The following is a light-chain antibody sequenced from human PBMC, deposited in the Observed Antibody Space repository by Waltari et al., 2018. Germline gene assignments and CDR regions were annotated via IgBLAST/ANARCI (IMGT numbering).Light chain of an antibody. J-gene: IGKJ2*01. CDR3: QQSYRTMGT. CDR2: AAS. CDR1: QSISSY. Sequence: DIQMTQSPSSLSASVGDRVTITCRASQSISSYLNWYQQKPGKTPKRLIYAASSLQSGVPSRVSGSGSGTDFTLTISSLQPEDFATYYCQQSYRTMGTFGQGTKLEIK. V-gene: IGKV1-39*01.